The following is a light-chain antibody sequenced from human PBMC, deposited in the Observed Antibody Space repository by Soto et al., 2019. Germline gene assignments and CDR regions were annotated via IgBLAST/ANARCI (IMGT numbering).Light chain of an antibody. CDR2: GAS. Sequence: EVVMTQSPATLSVSLGERATLSCRASQSVGRNLAWYQQKPGQSPRLLVFGASTTATDIPVRFSGSGSGTEFTLSISSLQSEDFAVYYCQQYHSYPTFGQGTKVEI. V-gene: IGKV3-15*01. CDR1: QSVGRN. CDR3: QQYHSYPT. J-gene: IGKJ1*01.